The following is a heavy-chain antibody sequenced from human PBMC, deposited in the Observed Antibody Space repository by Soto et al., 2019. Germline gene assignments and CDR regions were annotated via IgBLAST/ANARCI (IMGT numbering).Heavy chain of an antibody. CDR2: ISSNGGST. V-gene: IGHV3-64*01. J-gene: IGHJ3*02. CDR3: ARERGYCSGGSCSKAYDAFDI. CDR1: GFTFSSYA. D-gene: IGHD2-15*01. Sequence: ESGGGLVQPGGSLRLSCAASGFTFSSYAMHWVRQAPGKGLEYVSAISSNGGSTYYANSVKGRFTISRDNSKNTLYLQMGSLRAEDMAVYYCARERGYCSGGSCSKAYDAFDIWGQGTMVTVSS.